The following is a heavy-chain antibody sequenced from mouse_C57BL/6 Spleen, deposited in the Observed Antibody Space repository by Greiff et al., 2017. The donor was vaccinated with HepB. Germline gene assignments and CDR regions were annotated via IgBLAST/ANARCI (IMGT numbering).Heavy chain of an antibody. CDR3: ARGDSSGSYYFDY. CDR2: IDPSDSYT. J-gene: IGHJ2*01. CDR1: GYTFTSYW. D-gene: IGHD3-2*02. Sequence: VQLQQPGAELVMPGASVKLSCKASGYTFTSYWMHWVKQRPGQGLEWIGEIDPSDSYTNYNQKFKGQSTLAVDKSSSTAYMQLSSLTSEDSAVYDCARGDSSGSYYFDYWGQGTTLTVSS. V-gene: IGHV1-69*01.